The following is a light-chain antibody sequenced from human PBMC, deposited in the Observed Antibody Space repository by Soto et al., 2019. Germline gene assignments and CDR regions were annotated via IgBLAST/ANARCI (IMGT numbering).Light chain of an antibody. CDR2: GAS. V-gene: IGKV3D-15*01. CDR1: QSVSSN. CDR3: QQYNNWPPLT. J-gene: IGKJ4*01. Sequence: EIVMTQSPATLSVSAGERVTLSCRASQSVSSNLAWYQQKPGQAPRLLIYGASTRATGIPARFSGSGSGTDVTLTISSLQSEDFAVYYCQQYNNWPPLTFGGGNKVEIK.